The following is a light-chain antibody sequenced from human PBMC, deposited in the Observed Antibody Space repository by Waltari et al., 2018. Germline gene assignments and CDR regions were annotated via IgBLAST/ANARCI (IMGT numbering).Light chain of an antibody. V-gene: IGKV3-11*01. Sequence: DIVLTQSTATLSVSPGDRATLSCSASQSVKNYLACYQQKPGQAPRLLIYDASTRATGIPSRFSGSCSRTDFTLIISSVEAEDVAVYYCQQCSSCPLTFGGGTKLEIK. J-gene: IGKJ4*01. CDR2: DAS. CDR3: QQCSSCPLT. CDR1: QSVKNY.